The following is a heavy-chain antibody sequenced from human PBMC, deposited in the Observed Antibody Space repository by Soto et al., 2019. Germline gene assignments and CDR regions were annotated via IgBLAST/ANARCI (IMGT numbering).Heavy chain of an antibody. CDR3: AKVIDFWSGPMFSYFDY. Sequence: GGSLRLSCAASGFTFSSYAMSWVRQAPEKGLEWVSAISGSGGSTYYADSVKGRFTISRDNSKNTLYLQMNSLRAEDTAVYYCAKVIDFWSGPMFSYFDYWGQGTLVTVSS. J-gene: IGHJ4*02. V-gene: IGHV3-23*01. CDR1: GFTFSSYA. CDR2: ISGSGGST. D-gene: IGHD3-3*01.